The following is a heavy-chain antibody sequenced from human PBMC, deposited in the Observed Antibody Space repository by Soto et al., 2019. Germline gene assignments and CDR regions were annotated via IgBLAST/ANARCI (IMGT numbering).Heavy chain of an antibody. CDR1: GFTFSSYS. V-gene: IGHV3-48*02. J-gene: IGHJ4*02. CDR2: ISSSSSTI. Sequence: GGSLRLSCAASGFTFSSYSMNWVRQAPGKGLEWVSYISSSSSTIYYADSVKGRFTISRGNAKNSLYLQMNSLRDEDTAVYYCARTPPYGDYVALDYWGQGTLVTVSS. CDR3: ARTPPYGDYVALDY. D-gene: IGHD4-17*01.